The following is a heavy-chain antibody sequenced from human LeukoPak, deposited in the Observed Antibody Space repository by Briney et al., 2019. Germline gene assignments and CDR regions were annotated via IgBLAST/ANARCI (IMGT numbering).Heavy chain of an antibody. CDR3: AREGPLVGTKIGAFDI. Sequence: GGSLRLSCAASGFTFSSYVMHWVRQAPGKGLEWVAVISFPGSFEYYADSVKGRFTISADSSKSTLFLQMSSLRDEDTAVYYCAREGPLVGTKIGAFDIWGQGTMVTVSS. D-gene: IGHD1-26*01. CDR2: ISFPGSFE. J-gene: IGHJ3*02. CDR1: GFTFSSYV. V-gene: IGHV3-30*14.